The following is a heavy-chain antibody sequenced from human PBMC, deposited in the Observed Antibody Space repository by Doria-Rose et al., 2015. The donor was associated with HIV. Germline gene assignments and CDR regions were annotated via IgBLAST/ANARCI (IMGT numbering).Heavy chain of an antibody. CDR1: GFTFSSYA. J-gene: IGHJ4*02. V-gene: IGHV3-30-3*01. D-gene: IGHD6-19*01. CDR2: IAFDGSEN. Sequence: SGFTFSSYALHWVRQAPGKGLEWVSTIAFDGSENHYTDSVKGRFTVSRDNSRNTLYLQMNSLRPEDTAVYYCARDSDSSGWYVPYDYWGQGTLVTVSS. CDR3: ARDSDSSGWYVPYDY.